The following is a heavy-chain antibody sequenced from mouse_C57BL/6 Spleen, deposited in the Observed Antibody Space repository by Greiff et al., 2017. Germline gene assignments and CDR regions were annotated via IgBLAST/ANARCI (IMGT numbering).Heavy chain of an antibody. V-gene: IGHV3-6*01. CDR2: ISYDGSN. CDR1: GYSITSGYY. D-gene: IGHD2-3*01. J-gene: IGHJ2*01. CDR3: ARGWLLRSYYFDY. Sequence: EVQVVESGPGLVKPSQSLSLTCSVTGYSITSGYYWNWIRQFPGNKLEWMGYISYDGSNNYNPSLKNRISITRDTSKNQFFLKLNSVTTEDTATYYCARGWLLRSYYFDYWGQGTTLTVSS.